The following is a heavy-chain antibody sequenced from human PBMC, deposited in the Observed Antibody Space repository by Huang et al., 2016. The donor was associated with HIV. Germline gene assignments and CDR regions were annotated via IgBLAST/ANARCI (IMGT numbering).Heavy chain of an antibody. CDR2: INESGST. D-gene: IGHD1-26*01. Sequence: QVQLQQWGAGLLKPSETLSLTCAVYGVSFSGYYWSWIRQPPGKGLEWIGEINESGSTNHNPSLKSRVTVSVATSKNQFSLRLSSVTAADTAVYYCARDGPERSSGNYGASDYWGQGTLVTVSS. J-gene: IGHJ4*02. CDR1: GVSFSGYY. CDR3: ARDGPERSSGNYGASDY. V-gene: IGHV4-34*01.